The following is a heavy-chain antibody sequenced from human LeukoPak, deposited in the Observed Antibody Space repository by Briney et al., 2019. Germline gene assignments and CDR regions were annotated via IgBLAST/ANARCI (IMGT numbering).Heavy chain of an antibody. CDR2: ISAYNGNT. D-gene: IGHD6-25*01. CDR3: ARPAAGGYGMDV. J-gene: IGHJ6*02. CDR1: GGTFSSYA. V-gene: IGHV1-18*01. Sequence: ASVMVSCKASGGTFSSYAISWVRQAPGQWLEWMGWISAYNGNTNYAQKLQGRVTMTTDTSTSTAYMELRSLRSDDTAVYYCARPAAGGYGMDVWGQGTTVTVSS.